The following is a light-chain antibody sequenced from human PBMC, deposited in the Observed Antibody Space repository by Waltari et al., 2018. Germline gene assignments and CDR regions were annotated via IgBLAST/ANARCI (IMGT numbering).Light chain of an antibody. V-gene: IGKV3-11*01. CDR1: QSVSSY. CDR2: DAS. Sequence: EIVLTQSPATLSLSPGEGATLSCRASQSVSSYLAWYQQKPGQAPRLLIYDASNRATGIPARFSGSGSGTDFTLTISSLEPEDFAVYYCQQRSNWPPGGTFGQGTRLEIK. J-gene: IGKJ5*01. CDR3: QQRSNWPPGGT.